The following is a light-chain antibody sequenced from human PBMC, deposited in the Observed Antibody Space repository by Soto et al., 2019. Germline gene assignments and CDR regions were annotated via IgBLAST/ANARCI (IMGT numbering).Light chain of an antibody. CDR2: ENN. CDR3: GTWDSSLSCWV. J-gene: IGLJ3*02. V-gene: IGLV1-51*02. Sequence: QSVLTQPPSVSAAPGQTVTISCSGGSSNIGNNYVSWYQQLPGTAPKLLIYENNKRPSGIPDRFSGSKSGTSATLGITGLQTGDEADYYCGTWDSSLSCWVFGGGTKLTVL. CDR1: SSNIGNNY.